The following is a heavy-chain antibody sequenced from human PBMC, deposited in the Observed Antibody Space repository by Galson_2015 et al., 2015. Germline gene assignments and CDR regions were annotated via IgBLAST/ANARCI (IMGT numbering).Heavy chain of an antibody. D-gene: IGHD3-10*01. J-gene: IGHJ4*02. CDR2: INPSGAVI. V-gene: IGHV1-46*04. CDR3: ARELGGTYYFDY. CDR1: GYTFTNYF. Sequence: SVKVSCKASGYTFTNYFIQWVRQAPGQGLEWVGAINPSGAVIFYAQKLQGRVTMTRDTPTSTVYVELSSLGSEDTAVYYCARELGGTYYFDYWGLGTLVTVSS.